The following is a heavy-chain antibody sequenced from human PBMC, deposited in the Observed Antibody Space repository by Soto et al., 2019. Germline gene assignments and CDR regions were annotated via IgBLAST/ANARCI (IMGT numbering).Heavy chain of an antibody. CDR1: GVTIGRQS. CDR3: TRDFTITSCIKTRCYTHPYYIDN. D-gene: IGHD2-2*02. V-gene: IGHV3-7*01. J-gene: IGHJ4*01. Sequence: GVTIGRQSRMWVCEGPEKGLEWVANIKQDGSDKYYLDSVKGRFTISRDNTKDSLHLQMNSLRAEETAVYYFTRDFTITSCIKTRCYTHPYYIDNWG. CDR2: IKQDGSDK.